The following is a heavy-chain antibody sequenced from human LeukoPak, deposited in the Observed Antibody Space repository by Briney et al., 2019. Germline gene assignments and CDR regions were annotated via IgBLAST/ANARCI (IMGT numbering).Heavy chain of an antibody. D-gene: IGHD1-1*01. CDR3: AKRGTTLYNWFDP. V-gene: IGHV3-21*04. CDR1: GFTFSSYS. CDR2: ISSSSSYI. J-gene: IGHJ5*02. Sequence: GGSLRLSCAASGFTFSSYSMNWVRQAPGKGLEWVSSISSSSSYIYYADSVKGRFTISRDNAKNSLYLQMNSLRAEDTAVYYCAKRGTTLYNWFDPWGKGTLVTVSS.